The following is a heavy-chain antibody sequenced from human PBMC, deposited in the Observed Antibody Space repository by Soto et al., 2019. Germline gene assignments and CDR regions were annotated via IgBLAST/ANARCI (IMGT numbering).Heavy chain of an antibody. CDR1: GFTFSSYS. D-gene: IGHD3-22*01. Sequence: EVQLVESGGGLVKPGGSLRLSCAASGFTFSSYSMNWVRQAPGKGLEWVSSISGSSSYIYYADSMNGRFTISRDNAKNSLYLQMNSLRAEDTAVYYCTRDAGSDSSGYPPGLGDAFDIWGQGTMVTVSS. CDR3: TRDAGSDSSGYPPGLGDAFDI. V-gene: IGHV3-21*01. J-gene: IGHJ3*02. CDR2: ISGSSSYI.